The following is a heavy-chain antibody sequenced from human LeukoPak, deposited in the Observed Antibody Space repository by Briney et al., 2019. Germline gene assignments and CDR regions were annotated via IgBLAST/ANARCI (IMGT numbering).Heavy chain of an antibody. D-gene: IGHD6-19*01. CDR3: ASTVSSSGWYMDV. Sequence: GGSLRPSCAASGFTVSSNYMSWGRQAPGKGVEWVSVIYSGGSTYYADSVKGRFTISRDNSKNTLYLQMNSLRAEDTAVYYCASTVSSSGWYMDVWGKGTTVTISS. CDR1: GFTVSSNY. V-gene: IGHV3-53*01. J-gene: IGHJ6*03. CDR2: IYSGGST.